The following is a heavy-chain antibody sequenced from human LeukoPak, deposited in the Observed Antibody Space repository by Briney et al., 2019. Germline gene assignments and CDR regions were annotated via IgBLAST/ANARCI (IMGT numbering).Heavy chain of an antibody. Sequence: ASVKVSCXASGYTFTSYGISWVRQAPGQGLEWMGIINPSGGSTSYAQKFQGRVTMTRDTSTSTVYMELSSLRSEDTSVYYCARDQIGSPITPWGQGTLVTVSS. J-gene: IGHJ5*02. D-gene: IGHD6-13*01. CDR2: INPSGGST. CDR3: ARDQIGSPITP. V-gene: IGHV1-46*03. CDR1: GYTFTSYG.